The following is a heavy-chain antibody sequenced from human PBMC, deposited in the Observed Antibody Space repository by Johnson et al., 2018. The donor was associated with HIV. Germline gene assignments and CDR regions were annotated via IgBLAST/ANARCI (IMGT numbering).Heavy chain of an antibody. Sequence: QVQLVESGGGLVKPGRSLRLSCAASGFTFSSYTMHWVRQAPGKGLEWVAVIWYDGSNKYYADSVQGRFTISRDNSKNTLYLQMNSLRAEDTAVYYCARGEYVWGSFDAFDIWGQGTMVTVSS. V-gene: IGHV3-33*08. CDR1: GFTFSSYT. D-gene: IGHD3-16*01. CDR2: IWYDGSNK. J-gene: IGHJ3*02. CDR3: ARGEYVWGSFDAFDI.